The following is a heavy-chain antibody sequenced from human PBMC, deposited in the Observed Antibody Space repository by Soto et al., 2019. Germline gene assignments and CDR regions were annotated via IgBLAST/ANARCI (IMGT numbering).Heavy chain of an antibody. CDR2: LYSDDST. V-gene: IGHV3-66*01. CDR1: GFTVSGMY. Sequence: EVQLVESGGGSVQPGGSLRLSCVVSGFTVSGMYMSWVRQAPGKGLEWVSLLYSDDSTYYADSVKGRLTISRDNSKNTLFLPMNSLTAEDTAVYYCARVDTLTAAVDYWGQGTLVTVSS. J-gene: IGHJ4*02. CDR3: ARVDTLTAAVDY. D-gene: IGHD6-13*01.